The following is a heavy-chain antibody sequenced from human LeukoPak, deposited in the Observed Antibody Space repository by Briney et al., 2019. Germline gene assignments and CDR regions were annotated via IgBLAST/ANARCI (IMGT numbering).Heavy chain of an antibody. V-gene: IGHV4-4*09. D-gene: IGHD2/OR15-2a*01. CDR2: IYKRGAA. J-gene: IGHJ4*02. CDR3: VSSYATSSGIDH. Sequence: TSETLSLTCNVSLDSMTNYYWSWIRQSPGGGLEWIGYIYKRGAANYLPSLRSRVTISVDKSKWQVFLTLNSVTAADTALYYCVSSYATSSGIDHWGQGTLVTVSS. CDR1: LDSMTNYY.